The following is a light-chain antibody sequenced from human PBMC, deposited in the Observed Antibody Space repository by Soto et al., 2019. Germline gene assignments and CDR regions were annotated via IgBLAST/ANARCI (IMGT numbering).Light chain of an antibody. V-gene: IGKV3-15*01. CDR3: QQYNFWPPLT. CDR2: DAS. Sequence: EIVMTQSPATLSVSPGERATLSCRASQSVNSNLAWYRQKPGQAPRLLISDASTRATGVPARFSGSGSGTEFTLPLSSLQAEDSGIYYCQQYNFWPPLTFGGGTKVEIK. J-gene: IGKJ4*01. CDR1: QSVNSN.